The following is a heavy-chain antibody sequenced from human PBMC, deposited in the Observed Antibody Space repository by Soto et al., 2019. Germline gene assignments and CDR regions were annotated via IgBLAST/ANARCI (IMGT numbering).Heavy chain of an antibody. CDR1: GFSLSTSGVG. J-gene: IGHJ3*01. CDR3: ARREAAARAFEV. CDR2: IYWDDDK. V-gene: IGHV2-5*02. Sequence: QITLKESGPTLVKPTQTLTLTCTFSGFSLSTSGVGVGWIRQPPGKALEWLALIYWDDDKRYRPSLKSRLTITEDTSNNQVVLTMTNMDSVDTATDYCARREAAARAFEVWGQGTMLTLSS. D-gene: IGHD6-13*01.